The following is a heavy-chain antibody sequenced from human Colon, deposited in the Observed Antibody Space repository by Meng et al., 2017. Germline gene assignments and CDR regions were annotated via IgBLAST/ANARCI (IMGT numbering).Heavy chain of an antibody. CDR2: IYHSGNT. CDR1: GGSISSGHW. V-gene: IGHV4-4*02. J-gene: IGHJ6*02. Sequence: SETLSLTCAVSGGSISSGHWWSWVRQPPGKGLEWFGEIYHSGNTNYNPSLKSRVTISVDKSKNQFSLKLSSVTAADTAVYYCARATGEFAYGMDIWGQGTTVTVS. D-gene: IGHD3-10*01. CDR3: ARATGEFAYGMDI.